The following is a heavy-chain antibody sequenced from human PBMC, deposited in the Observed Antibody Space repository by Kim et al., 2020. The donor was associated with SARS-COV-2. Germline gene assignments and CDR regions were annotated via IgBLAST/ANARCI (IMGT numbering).Heavy chain of an antibody. V-gene: IGHV4-59*08. D-gene: IGHD3-22*01. Sequence: NYHPTLKSRDSMTVDTSKHQFSLKLSSVTAADAAVYYCAGLISTSGGYFDCWGQGTLVTVSS. J-gene: IGHJ4*02. CDR3: AGLISTSGGYFDC.